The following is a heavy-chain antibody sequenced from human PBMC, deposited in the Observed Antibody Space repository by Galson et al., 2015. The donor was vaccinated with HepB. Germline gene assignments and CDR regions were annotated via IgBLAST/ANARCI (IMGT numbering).Heavy chain of an antibody. CDR3: ARKYCSSTSCSHFDY. D-gene: IGHD2-2*01. J-gene: IGHJ4*02. CDR2: IDWDDDK. CDR1: GFSLSTSGMC. Sequence: PALVKPTQTLTLTCTFSGFSLSTSGMCVSWIRQPPGKALEWLARIDWDDDKYYSTSLKTRLTISKDTSKDQVVLTMTNMDPVDTATYYCARKYCSSTSCSHFDYWGQGTLVTVSS. V-gene: IGHV2-70*11.